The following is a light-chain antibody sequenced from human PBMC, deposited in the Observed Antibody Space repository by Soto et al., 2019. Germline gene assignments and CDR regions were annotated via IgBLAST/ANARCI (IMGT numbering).Light chain of an antibody. J-gene: IGKJ1*01. CDR1: QSVSSSY. CDR3: QQYRT. CDR2: GAS. Sequence: EIVLTQSPGTLSLSPGERATLSCRASQSVSSSYLAWYQQKPGQAPRLLIYGASSRATGIPDRFSGSGSGTDFTLTISRLEPEDFAVYYCQQYRTFGKGTKVEIK. V-gene: IGKV3-20*01.